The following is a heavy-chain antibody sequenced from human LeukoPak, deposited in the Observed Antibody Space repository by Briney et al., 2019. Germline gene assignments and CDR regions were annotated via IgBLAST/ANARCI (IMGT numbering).Heavy chain of an antibody. V-gene: IGHV4-59*01. D-gene: IGHD2-15*01. CDR1: GGSISSYY. Sequence: SETLSLTCTVSGGSISSYYWSWIRQPPVKGLEWIGYIYYSGSTNYNPSLKSRVTISVDTSKNQFSLKLSSVTAADTAVYYCARESYCSGGSCYVVIDYWGQGTLVTVSS. CDR3: ARESYCSGGSCYVVIDY. CDR2: IYYSGST. J-gene: IGHJ4*02.